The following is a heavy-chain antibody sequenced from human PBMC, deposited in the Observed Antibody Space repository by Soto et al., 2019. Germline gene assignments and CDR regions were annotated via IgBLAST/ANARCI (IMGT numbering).Heavy chain of an antibody. J-gene: IGHJ6*02. CDR3: ARGAVAGTQIAPLPMDV. V-gene: IGHV5-51*01. CDR2: IYPGDSDT. CDR1: GYSFTSYW. Sequence: PGESLKISCKGSGYSFTSYWIGWVRQMPGKGLEWMGIIYPGDSDTRYSPSFQGQVTISADKSISTAYLQWSSLKASDTAMYSCARGAVAGTQIAPLPMDVWGRGTTVTVSS. D-gene: IGHD6-19*01.